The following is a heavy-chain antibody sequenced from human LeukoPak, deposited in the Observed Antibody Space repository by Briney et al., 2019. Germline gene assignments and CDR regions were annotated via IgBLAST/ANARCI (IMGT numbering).Heavy chain of an antibody. CDR1: GFTFSSYG. J-gene: IGHJ4*02. CDR3: AKDAGEYSSGWYLDY. V-gene: IGHV3-30*02. D-gene: IGHD6-19*01. Sequence: GGSLRLSRAASGFTFSSYGMHWVRQAPGKGLEWVAFIRYDGSNKYYADSVKGRFTISRDNSKNTLYLQMNSLRAEDTAVYYCAKDAGEYSSGWYLDYWGQGTLVTVSS. CDR2: IRYDGSNK.